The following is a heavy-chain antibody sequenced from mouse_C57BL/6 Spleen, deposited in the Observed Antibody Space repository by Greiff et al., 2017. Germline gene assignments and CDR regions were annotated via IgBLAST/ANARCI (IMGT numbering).Heavy chain of an antibody. Sequence: VQLQQSGAELVRPGASVTLSCKASGYTFTDYEMHWVKQTPVHGLEWIGAIDPETGGTAYNQKFKGKAILTADKSSSTAYMELRSLTSEDSAVYYCTRSILRLYYFDDWGQGTTLTVSS. V-gene: IGHV1-15*01. CDR3: TRSILRLYYFDD. D-gene: IGHD1-1*01. J-gene: IGHJ2*01. CDR2: IDPETGGT. CDR1: GYTFTDYE.